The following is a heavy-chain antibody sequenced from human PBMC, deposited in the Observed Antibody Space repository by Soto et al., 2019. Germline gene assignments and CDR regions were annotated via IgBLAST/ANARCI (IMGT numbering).Heavy chain of an antibody. Sequence: QVQLVQSGAEVKKPGASVKVSCRASGYTFTSNDVYWLRQAPGQGPEWLGWMNPKSGDAGYAQKFQDRLIMTRNISITTAYMALTRLTSEDTAVYYCARGRPGGGVKRSWFDPWGQGTRVTVSS. CDR3: ARGRPGGGVKRSWFDP. V-gene: IGHV1-8*02. CDR2: MNPKSGDA. CDR1: GYTFTSND. J-gene: IGHJ5*02. D-gene: IGHD2-8*02.